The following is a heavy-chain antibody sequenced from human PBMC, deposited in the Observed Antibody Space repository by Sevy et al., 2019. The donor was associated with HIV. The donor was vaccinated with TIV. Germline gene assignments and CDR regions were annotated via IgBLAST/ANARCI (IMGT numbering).Heavy chain of an antibody. CDR1: GFTFSTHD. J-gene: IGHJ4*02. CDR3: ARAYYYGSGRPYYFDY. V-gene: IGHV3-13*01. Sequence: GGSLRLSCAASGFTFSTHDMHWVRQGSGKGLEWVSGIGTAGDTYYADSVKGRFTISRENAKKSLYLQMNSLRVGDTAVYYCARAYYYGSGRPYYFDYWGQGTRVTVSS. CDR2: IGTAGDT. D-gene: IGHD3-10*01.